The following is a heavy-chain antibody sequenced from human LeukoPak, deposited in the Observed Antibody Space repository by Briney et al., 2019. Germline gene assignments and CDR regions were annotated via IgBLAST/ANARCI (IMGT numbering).Heavy chain of an antibody. D-gene: IGHD3-22*01. V-gene: IGHV4-59*01. CDR2: IYYSGST. J-gene: IGHJ4*02. CDR3: ARGLAYYDSSGYQFDY. CDR1: GGSISSYC. Sequence: SETLSLTCTVSGGSISSYCWSWIRQPPGKGLEWIGYIYYSGSTNYNPSLKSRVTISVDTSKNQFSLKLSSVTAADTAVYYCARGLAYYDSSGYQFDYWGQGTLVTVSS.